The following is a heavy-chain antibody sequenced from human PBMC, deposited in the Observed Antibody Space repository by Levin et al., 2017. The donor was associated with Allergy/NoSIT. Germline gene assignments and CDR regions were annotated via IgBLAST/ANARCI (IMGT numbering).Heavy chain of an antibody. CDR1: GFNFRDSY. D-gene: IGHD3-3*01. J-gene: IGHJ4*02. V-gene: IGHV3-11*01. CDR3: AREMLTSRALED. Sequence: PGGSLRLSCAASGFNFRDSYMSWIRQAPGKGLEWVSYISSTSSTTYYADSVKGRFTISRDSAKNSLFLHMNSLRAEDTAVYYCAREMLTSRALEDWGQGTLVTVSS. CDR2: ISSTSSTT.